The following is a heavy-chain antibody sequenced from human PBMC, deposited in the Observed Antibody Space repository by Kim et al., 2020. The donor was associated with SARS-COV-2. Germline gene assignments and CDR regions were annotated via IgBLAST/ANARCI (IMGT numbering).Heavy chain of an antibody. CDR3: VGVLVTEQAFDS. D-gene: IGHD2-8*02. J-gene: IGHJ4*02. V-gene: IGHV1-46*01. CDR1: GYTFATYY. Sequence: ASVKVSCTASGYTFATYYVHWVRQAPGQGLDWMGIIDPSGNTTSYAQKFWGRATMTRDTSTSTVYMELSSLRSEDTAVYYCVGVLVTEQAFDSWCQGTLV. CDR2: IDPSGNTT.